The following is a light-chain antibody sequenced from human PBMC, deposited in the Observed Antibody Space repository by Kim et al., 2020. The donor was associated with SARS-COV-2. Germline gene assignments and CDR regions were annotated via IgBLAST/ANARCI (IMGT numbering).Light chain of an antibody. CDR1: RLGNKY. CDR2: QDT. V-gene: IGLV3-1*01. CDR3: QAWDSTTTV. Sequence: SYELTQPPSVSVSPGRTASITCSGDRLGNKYVCWYQQKPGQSPVVVIYQDTQRPSGIPERFSGSNSGNTATLTISGTQAMDEADYYCQAWDSTTTVFGGG. J-gene: IGLJ2*01.